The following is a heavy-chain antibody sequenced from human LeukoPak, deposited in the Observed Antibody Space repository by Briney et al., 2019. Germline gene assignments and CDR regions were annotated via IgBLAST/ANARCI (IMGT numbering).Heavy chain of an antibody. CDR1: GGSISSYY. CDR2: IYTSGST. J-gene: IGHJ4*02. Sequence: SEILSLTCTVSGGSISSYYWSWIRQPAGKGLEWIWRIYTSGSTNYNPSLKSRGTMSVDTSKNQFSLKLSSVTAADTAVYYCARASGYSGSQDYWGQGTLVTLSS. V-gene: IGHV4-4*07. D-gene: IGHD1-26*01. CDR3: ARASGYSGSQDY.